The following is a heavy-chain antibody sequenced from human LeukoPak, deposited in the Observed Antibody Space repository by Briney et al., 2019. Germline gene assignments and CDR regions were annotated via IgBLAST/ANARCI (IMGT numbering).Heavy chain of an antibody. V-gene: IGHV4-39*01. CDR1: GDSLGRSNTY. J-gene: IGHJ6*03. CDR2: ILHSGYT. D-gene: IGHD2-21*01. Sequence: SETLSLTCTVSGDSLGRSNTYWGWIRQTPGKGLEWLGTILHSGYTYNSPSLKSRVTMSVDSSKNQFSLSPSSVTAADTAVYFCARHRGGGGYHYMDVWGKGTTVIVSS. CDR3: ARHRGGGGYHYMDV.